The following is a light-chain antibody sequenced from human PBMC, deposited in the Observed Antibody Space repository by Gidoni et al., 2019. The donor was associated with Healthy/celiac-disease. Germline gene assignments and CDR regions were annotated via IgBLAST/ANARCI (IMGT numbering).Light chain of an antibody. V-gene: IGKV1-9*01. CDR3: QQLNSYPPRLT. CDR1: QGISSY. CDR2: AAS. J-gene: IGKJ4*01. Sequence: DIQLTQPPSSLSASVGDRVTITCRASQGISSYLAWYQQKPGKAPKLLIYAASTLQSGVPSRFSGSGSGTDFTLTISSLQPEDFATYYCQQLNSYPPRLTFGGGTKVEIK.